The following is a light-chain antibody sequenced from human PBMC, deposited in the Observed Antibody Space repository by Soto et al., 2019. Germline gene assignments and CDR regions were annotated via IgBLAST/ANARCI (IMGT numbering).Light chain of an antibody. CDR3: SSYTSSSTVV. CDR2: DVS. V-gene: IGLV2-14*01. J-gene: IGLJ2*01. CDR1: ISDVGGYNY. Sequence: QSALTQPAAVSGSPGQSITISCTGTISDVGGYNYVSWYQQHPGKAPKLMIYDVSNRPSGDSNRFSGSKSGNTASLTISGLQAEDEADYYCSSYTSSSTVVFGGGTKLTVL.